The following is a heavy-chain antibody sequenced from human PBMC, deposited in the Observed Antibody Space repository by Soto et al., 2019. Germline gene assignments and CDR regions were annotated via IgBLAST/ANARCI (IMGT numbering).Heavy chain of an antibody. V-gene: IGHV3-11*01. CDR2: MSSSGATI. J-gene: IGHJ6*02. CDR1: GFTFRDYY. Sequence: SLRLSCAGSGFTFRDYYMSWVRLAPSQGLEWVSYMSSSGATIYYADSVKGRFTISRDNAKNSLYLQMNSLRADDTAVYYCARNTVSAAGADYYGLDVWGQGTTVTVSS. D-gene: IGHD6-13*01. CDR3: ARNTVSAAGADYYGLDV.